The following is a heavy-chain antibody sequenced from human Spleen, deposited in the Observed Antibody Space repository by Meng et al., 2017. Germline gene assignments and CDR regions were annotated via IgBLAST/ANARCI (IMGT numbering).Heavy chain of an antibody. J-gene: IGHJ4*02. CDR2: IWYDGSNK. V-gene: IGHV3-33*01. Sequence: GESLKISCAASGFTFSSYGMHWVRQAPGKGLEWVAVIWYDGSNKYYADSVKGRFTISRDNSKNTLYLQMNSLRAEDTAVYYCARDGDIWTGYGATGFDYWGQGTLVTVSS. CDR1: GFTFSSYG. CDR3: ARDGDIWTGYGATGFDY. D-gene: IGHD3-9*01.